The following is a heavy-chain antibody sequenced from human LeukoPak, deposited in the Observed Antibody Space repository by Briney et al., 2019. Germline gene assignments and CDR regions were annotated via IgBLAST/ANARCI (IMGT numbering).Heavy chain of an antibody. D-gene: IGHD5-12*01. V-gene: IGHV4-59*01. CDR2: IYYSGIT. CDR3: ASYPGLRYFDH. Sequence: SETLSHTCTVSGGSISSYYWSWIRQPPGKGLEYIGYIYYSGITNYNPSLKSRVTISVDTSKNQLSLKLSSVTAADTAVYYCASYPGLRYFDHWGQGTLVTVSS. J-gene: IGHJ4*02. CDR1: GGSISSYY.